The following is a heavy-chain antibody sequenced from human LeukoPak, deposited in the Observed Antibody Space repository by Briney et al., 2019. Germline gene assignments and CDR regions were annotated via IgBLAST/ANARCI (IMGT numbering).Heavy chain of an antibody. Sequence: SEPLPLTCNALDGPTSGYYWSWIRQPPGKGLEWIGYIYYSRSTNYCLSYVGRVTISLDTSRNQSSLKLNSVTAADTAVYYCARAGSSACGWVVLWGQGT. V-gene: IGHV4-59*01. CDR3: ARAGSSACGWVVL. CDR1: DGPTSGYY. CDR2: IYYSRST. J-gene: IGHJ5*02. D-gene: IGHD6-6*01.